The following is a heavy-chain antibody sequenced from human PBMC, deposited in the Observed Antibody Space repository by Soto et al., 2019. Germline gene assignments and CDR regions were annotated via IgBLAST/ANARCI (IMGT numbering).Heavy chain of an antibody. CDR1: GFTFSSYG. CDR2: IWYDGSNK. V-gene: IGHV3-33*01. J-gene: IGHJ6*02. Sequence: GGSLRLSCAASGFTFSSYGMHWVRQAPGKGLEWVAVIWYDGSNKYYADSVKGRFTISRDNSKNTLYLQMNSLRAEDTAVYYCARGYGDYKNYGMDVWGQGTTVTVSS. D-gene: IGHD4-17*01. CDR3: ARGYGDYKNYGMDV.